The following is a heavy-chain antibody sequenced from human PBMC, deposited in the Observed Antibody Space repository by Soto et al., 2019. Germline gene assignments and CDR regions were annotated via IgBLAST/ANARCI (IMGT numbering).Heavy chain of an antibody. Sequence: ASVKVSCKSSGYTFTGYYMYCVRQAPGQGLEWMGWINPNSGGTNYAQKFQGWVTMTRDTSISTAYMELSRLRSDDTAVYYCARELFSGSYYYGMDVWGQGTTVTVSS. V-gene: IGHV1-2*04. CDR1: GYTFTGYY. CDR2: INPNSGGT. D-gene: IGHD1-26*01. J-gene: IGHJ6*02. CDR3: ARELFSGSYYYGMDV.